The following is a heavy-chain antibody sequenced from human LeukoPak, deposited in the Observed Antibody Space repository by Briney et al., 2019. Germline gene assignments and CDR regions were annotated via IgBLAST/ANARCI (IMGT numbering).Heavy chain of an antibody. D-gene: IGHD3-22*01. V-gene: IGHV3-53*01. Sequence: PGGSLRLSCAASGFTVSSNYMSWVRQAPGKGLEWVSVIYSGGSTYYADSVKGRFTISRDNSKNTLYLQMNSLRAEDTAVYYCARGKFDYYDSSGYIYFDYWGQGTLVTVSS. J-gene: IGHJ4*02. CDR3: ARGKFDYYDSSGYIYFDY. CDR2: IYSGGST. CDR1: GFTVSSNY.